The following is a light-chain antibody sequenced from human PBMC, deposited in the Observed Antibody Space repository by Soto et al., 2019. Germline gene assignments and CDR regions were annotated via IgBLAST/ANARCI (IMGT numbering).Light chain of an antibody. Sequence: QSVLTQPPSVSAAPGQKVTISCSGSSSNIGNNYVSWYQQLPGTAPKLLIYDNNKRPSGIPDRFSGSKSGTPATLGITGLQTGDEDDYYCGTWDSSLSAVVFGGGTQLTVL. CDR1: SSNIGNNY. J-gene: IGLJ2*01. CDR3: GTWDSSLSAVV. CDR2: DNN. V-gene: IGLV1-51*01.